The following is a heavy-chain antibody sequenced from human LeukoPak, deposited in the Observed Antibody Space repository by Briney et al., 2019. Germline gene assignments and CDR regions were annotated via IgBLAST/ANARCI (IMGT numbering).Heavy chain of an antibody. Sequence: GGSLRLSCAASGFTFSSYWMSWVRQAPGKGLEWVSYISSSSSYTNYADSVKGRFTISRDNAKNSLYLQMNSLRAEDTAVYYCARDFQRNDYWGQGTLVTVSS. CDR1: GFTFSSYW. CDR2: ISSSSSYT. CDR3: ARDFQRNDY. V-gene: IGHV3-11*05. J-gene: IGHJ4*02. D-gene: IGHD1-1*01.